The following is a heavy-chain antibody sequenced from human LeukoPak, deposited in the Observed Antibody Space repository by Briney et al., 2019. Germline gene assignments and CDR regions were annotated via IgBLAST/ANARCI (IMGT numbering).Heavy chain of an antibody. CDR2: IYYIGNT. Sequence: SETLSLTCTVSGDSISSGNSYWGWIRQPPGEGLEWIGTIYYIGNTNYSPSLNSRVTMSVDTSKNQFSLKLTSMTAADTAVYYCARHVHYHDFSGFLAWGQGTLVTVSS. D-gene: IGHD3-22*01. CDR3: ARHVHYHDFSGFLA. CDR1: GDSISSGNSY. J-gene: IGHJ5*02. V-gene: IGHV4-39*01.